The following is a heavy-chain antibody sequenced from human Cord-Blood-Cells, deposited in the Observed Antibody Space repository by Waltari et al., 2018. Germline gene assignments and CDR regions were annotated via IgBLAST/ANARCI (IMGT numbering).Heavy chain of an antibody. CDR2: INHSGST. Sequence: QVQLQQWGAGLLKLSETLSLTCAVYGGSVSGYYWSWIRQPPGKGLEWIGEINHSGSTNYNPSLKSRVTISVDTSKNQFSLKLSSVTAADTAVYYCARFDNSGYDCFDYWGQGTLVTVSS. J-gene: IGHJ4*02. V-gene: IGHV4-34*01. D-gene: IGHD5-12*01. CDR3: ARFDNSGYDCFDY. CDR1: GGSVSGYY.